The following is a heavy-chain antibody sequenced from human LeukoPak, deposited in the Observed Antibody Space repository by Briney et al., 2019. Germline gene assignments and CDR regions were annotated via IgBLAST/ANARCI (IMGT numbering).Heavy chain of an antibody. CDR3: ARDPDYDSSGYYFD. CDR1: GGTFSSYT. CDR2: IIPILGIA. Sequence: SVKVSCKASGGTFSSYTISWVRQAPGQGLEWMGRIIPILGIANYAQKFQGRVTITADKSASTAYMELSSLRSEDTAVYYCARDPDYDSSGYYFDWGQGTLVTVSS. J-gene: IGHJ4*02. D-gene: IGHD3-22*01. V-gene: IGHV1-69*04.